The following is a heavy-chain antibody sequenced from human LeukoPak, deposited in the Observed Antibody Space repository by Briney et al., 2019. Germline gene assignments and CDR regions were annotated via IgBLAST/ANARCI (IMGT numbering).Heavy chain of an antibody. J-gene: IGHJ3*02. D-gene: IGHD4-17*01. CDR3: ARDPTTVTKGFDI. CDR2: ISYSGST. CDR1: GGSISSHY. V-gene: IGHV4-59*11. Sequence: KPSETLSLTCTVSGGSISSHYWTWIRQSPGKGLEWIGYISYSGSTNYNPSLKSRVTLSVDTSKNQLSLKLSSVTAADTAVYYCARDPTTVTKGFDIWGQGTTVTVSS.